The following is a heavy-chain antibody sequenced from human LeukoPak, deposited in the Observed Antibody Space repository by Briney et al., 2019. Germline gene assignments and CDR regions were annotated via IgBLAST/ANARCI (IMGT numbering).Heavy chain of an antibody. CDR3: VRDRVYYFDY. CDR1: GGSISSDSYY. CDR2: IYYSGST. Sequence: SETLSLTCSVSGGSISSDSYYWSWIRQFSGKGLEWIGYIYYSGSTYYNPSLKSRDTISLDTSKNQFSLNLRSVTAADTAVYYCVRDRVYYFDYWGQGTLVTVSS. D-gene: IGHD3-3*01. V-gene: IGHV4-31*03. J-gene: IGHJ4*02.